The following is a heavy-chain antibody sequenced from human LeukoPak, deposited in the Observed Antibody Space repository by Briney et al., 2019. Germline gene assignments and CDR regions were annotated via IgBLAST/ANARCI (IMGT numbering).Heavy chain of an antibody. V-gene: IGHV3-43*01. J-gene: IGHJ4*02. CDR1: GFTFDDYT. CDR2: ISWDGGST. D-gene: IGHD6-19*01. Sequence: GGSLRLSCAASGFTFDDYTMHWVRQAPGKGLEWVSLISWDGGSTYYADSVKGRFTISRDNSKNSLYLQMNSLRAEDTAVYYCARAQGSGWPTDNDYWGQGTLVTVSS. CDR3: ARAQGSGWPTDNDY.